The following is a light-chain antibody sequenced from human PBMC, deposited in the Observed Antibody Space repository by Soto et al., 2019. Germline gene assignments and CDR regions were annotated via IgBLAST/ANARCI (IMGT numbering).Light chain of an antibody. CDR1: QSVRSW. CDR2: KAS. V-gene: IGKV1-5*03. Sequence: MTQSPATLSVSPGERATLSCRASQSVRSWLAWYQQKPGKAPKFLIYKASSLESGVPSRFSGRGSGTEFTLTISSLQPDDFATYYCQQYNSYPWTFGQGTKVEI. CDR3: QQYNSYPWT. J-gene: IGKJ1*01.